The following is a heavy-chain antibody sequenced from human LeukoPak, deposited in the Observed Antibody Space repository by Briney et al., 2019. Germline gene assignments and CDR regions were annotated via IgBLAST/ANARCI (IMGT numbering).Heavy chain of an antibody. CDR1: GFTFSTYE. V-gene: IGHV3-48*03. D-gene: IGHD1-1*01. Sequence: PGGSLRLSCAASGFTFSTYEMNWVRQAPGKGLEWVSYISSSVSTIYYADSVEGRFTISRDNAKNSLYLQMNSLRAEDTAVYYCARSSLDYWGQGTLVTVSS. CDR3: ARSSLDY. J-gene: IGHJ4*02. CDR2: ISSSVSTI.